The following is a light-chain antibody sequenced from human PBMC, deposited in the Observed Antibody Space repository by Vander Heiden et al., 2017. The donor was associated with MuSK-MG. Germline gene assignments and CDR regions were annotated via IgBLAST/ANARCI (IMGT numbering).Light chain of an antibody. Sequence: DIQMTQSTSTLSASVRDRVTITCRASQSISSWLAWYQQKPGKAPKLLIYKASSLESGVPSRFSGRGSGTEFTLTISNLQPDDFATYYCQHYNSYSQYTFGQGTKLEIK. J-gene: IGKJ2*01. V-gene: IGKV1-5*03. CDR2: KAS. CDR3: QHYNSYSQYT. CDR1: QSISSW.